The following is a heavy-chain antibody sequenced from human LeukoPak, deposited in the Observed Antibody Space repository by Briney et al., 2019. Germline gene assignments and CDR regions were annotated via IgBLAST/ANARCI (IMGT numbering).Heavy chain of an antibody. D-gene: IGHD6-19*01. J-gene: IGHJ4*02. CDR3: ANDRTAYNSGWTFDN. CDR1: GFTFSTYA. V-gene: IGHV3-23*01. Sequence: PGGSLRLSCAASGFTFSTYAMSWVRQAPGKGLEWVSTISGSRGSTYYADSVKGRFTISGDNSKNTLDLQMNSLRAEDTAVYYCANDRTAYNSGWTFDNWGQGTLVTVSS. CDR2: ISGSRGST.